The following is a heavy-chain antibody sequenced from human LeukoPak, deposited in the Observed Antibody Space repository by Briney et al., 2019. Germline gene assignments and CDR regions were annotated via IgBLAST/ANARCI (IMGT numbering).Heavy chain of an antibody. CDR2: VRTTAEGETT. D-gene: IGHD4-11*01. Sequence: PGGPLRLSCYGSGFNFNDAWMSWIRQAPGKGLEWVGRVRTTAEGETTDYGAPVRGRFIISRDDSKSMVYLQMNRLETEDTAIYYCTAGLGKTDDDSWGQGTLVTVSS. CDR1: GFNFNDAW. V-gene: IGHV3-15*01. CDR3: TAGLGKTDDDS. J-gene: IGHJ4*02.